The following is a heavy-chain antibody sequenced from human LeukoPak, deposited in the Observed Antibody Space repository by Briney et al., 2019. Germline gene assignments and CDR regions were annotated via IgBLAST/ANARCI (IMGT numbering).Heavy chain of an antibody. CDR3: ARHSSGWYPDY. Sequence: SETLSLTCTVSGGSISSSSYYWGWIRQPPGKGLEWIGSIYYSGSTYYNPSLKSRVTISVDTSKNQFSLKLSSVTAADTAVYYCARHSSGWYPDYWDQGTLAIVSS. CDR1: GGSISSSSYY. D-gene: IGHD6-19*01. CDR2: IYYSGST. J-gene: IGHJ4*02. V-gene: IGHV4-39*01.